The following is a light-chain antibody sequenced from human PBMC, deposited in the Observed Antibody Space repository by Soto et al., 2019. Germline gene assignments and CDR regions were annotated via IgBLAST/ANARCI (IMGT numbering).Light chain of an antibody. J-gene: IGLJ3*02. CDR2: GNS. CDR3: QSYDSSLSGWV. Sequence: QSVLTQPPSVSGAPGQRVTISCTGSSSNIGAGYDVHWYQQLPGTAPKLLIYGNSNRPSGVPDRFSGSKSGTSASLAITGLQAEDEADYSCQSYDSSLSGWVFGGGTNSPS. V-gene: IGLV1-40*01. CDR1: SSNIGAGYD.